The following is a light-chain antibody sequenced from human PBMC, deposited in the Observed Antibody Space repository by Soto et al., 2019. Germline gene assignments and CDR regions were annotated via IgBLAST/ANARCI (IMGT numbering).Light chain of an antibody. CDR3: QQRRSWPIT. CDR2: DAF. V-gene: IGKV3-11*01. CDR1: QSVSTY. J-gene: IGKJ5*01. Sequence: PGERATLSCRASQSVSTYLAWYQQKPGQAPRLLIYDAFNRATGVPARFSGSGSGTDFTLTISSLEPEDFAVYYCQQRRSWPITFGQGTRLEI.